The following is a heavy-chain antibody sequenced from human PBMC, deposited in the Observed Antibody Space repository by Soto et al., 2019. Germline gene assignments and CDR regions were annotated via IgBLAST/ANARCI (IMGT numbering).Heavy chain of an antibody. Sequence: QVQLVQSGAEVKKPGSSVKVSCKASGGTFSSYAITWVRQAPGQGLEWMGGIIPIFGTANYAQKFQARVTINADETTSTAYMELSSLRSEDTAVYYCARDRGPSSGYYPYWFDHWGQGTLVTVSS. CDR1: GGTFSSYA. J-gene: IGHJ5*02. CDR2: IIPIFGTA. V-gene: IGHV1-69*12. D-gene: IGHD3-22*01. CDR3: ARDRGPSSGYYPYWFDH.